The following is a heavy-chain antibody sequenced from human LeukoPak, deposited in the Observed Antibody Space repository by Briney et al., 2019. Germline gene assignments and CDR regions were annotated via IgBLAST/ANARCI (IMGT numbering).Heavy chain of an antibody. Sequence: SEXLSLTCTVSGGSISGYYWSWLRQPAGKGLEWLGRIYTSGSTNYNPSLKSRGTVSVDTSKNQLSLKLSSVTAADTAVYYCARGAYGSGSLSWFDLWGQGTLVTVSS. J-gene: IGHJ5*02. CDR1: GGSISGYY. D-gene: IGHD3-10*01. V-gene: IGHV4-4*07. CDR3: ARGAYGSGSLSWFDL. CDR2: IYTSGST.